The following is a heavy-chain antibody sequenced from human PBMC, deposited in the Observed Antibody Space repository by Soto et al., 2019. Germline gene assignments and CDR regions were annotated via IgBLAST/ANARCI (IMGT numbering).Heavy chain of an antibody. V-gene: IGHV4-34*01. CDR3: ARGGRFLEWLTPLWYYYYYGMDV. J-gene: IGHJ6*02. Sequence: SETLSLTCAVYGGSFSGYYWSWIRQPPGKGLEWIGEINHSGSTNYNPSLKSRVTISVDTSKNQFSLKLSSVTAADTAVYYCARGGRFLEWLTPLWYYYYYGMDVWGQGTTVTVSS. D-gene: IGHD3-3*01. CDR2: INHSGST. CDR1: GGSFSGYY.